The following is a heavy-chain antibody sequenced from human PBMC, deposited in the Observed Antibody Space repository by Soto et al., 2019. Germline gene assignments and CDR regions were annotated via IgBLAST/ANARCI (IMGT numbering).Heavy chain of an antibody. CDR1: GGTFSSYA. CDR2: IIPIFGTA. Sequence: ASVKVPCKASGGTFSSYAISWVRQAPGQGLEWMGGIIPIFGTANYAQKFQGRVTITADESTSTAYMELSSLRSEDTAVYYCARWGPVDYDFWSGYYTGFYYYGMDVWGQGTTVTVSS. D-gene: IGHD3-3*01. J-gene: IGHJ6*02. CDR3: ARWGPVDYDFWSGYYTGFYYYGMDV. V-gene: IGHV1-69*13.